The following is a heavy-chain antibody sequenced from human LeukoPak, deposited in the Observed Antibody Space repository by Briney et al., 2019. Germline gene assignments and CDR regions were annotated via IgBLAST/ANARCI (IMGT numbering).Heavy chain of an antibody. CDR2: IYYSGST. V-gene: IGHV4-59*01. Sequence: SETLSLTCTVSGVSISSYYWSWIRQPPGKGLEWIGYIYYSGSTNYNPSLKSRVTISVDTSNNQFSLKLSSVTAADTAVYYCARENSSGWPRFFYFDYWGQGTLVTVSS. CDR3: ARENSSGWPRFFYFDY. CDR1: GVSISSYY. D-gene: IGHD6-19*01. J-gene: IGHJ4*02.